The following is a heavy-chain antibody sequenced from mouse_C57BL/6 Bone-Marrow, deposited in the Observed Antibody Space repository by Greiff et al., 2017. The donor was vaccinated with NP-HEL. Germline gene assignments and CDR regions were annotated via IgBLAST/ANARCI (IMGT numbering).Heavy chain of an antibody. J-gene: IGHJ4*01. V-gene: IGHV1-7*01. CDR1: GYAFTSSW. CDR2: INPSSGYT. CDR3: ARVPPFYGYDGGRGAMDY. Sequence: QVQLQQSGAELAKPGASVKLSCKASGYAFTSSWMHWVKQRPGQGLEWIGHINPSSGYTKYNQKFKGKATLTADKSSSTAYMQLSSLTYEDSAVYYCARVPPFYGYDGGRGAMDYWGQGTSVTVSS. D-gene: IGHD2-9*01.